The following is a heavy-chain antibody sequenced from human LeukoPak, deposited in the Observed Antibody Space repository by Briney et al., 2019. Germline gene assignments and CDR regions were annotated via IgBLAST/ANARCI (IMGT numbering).Heavy chain of an antibody. V-gene: IGHV3-7*01. CDR3: AKDYYGSGTTRGYFDY. Sequence: GGSLRLSCAASGFTFGTYWMSWVRQAPGKGLEWVANIHQDGSEEYYVDSVKGRFTISRDNSKNTLYLQMNSLRAEDTAVYYCAKDYYGSGTTRGYFDYWGQGTLVTVSS. D-gene: IGHD3-10*01. J-gene: IGHJ4*02. CDR2: IHQDGSEE. CDR1: GFTFGTYW.